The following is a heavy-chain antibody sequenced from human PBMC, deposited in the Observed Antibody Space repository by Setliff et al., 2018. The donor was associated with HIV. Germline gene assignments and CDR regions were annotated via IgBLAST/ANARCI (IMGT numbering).Heavy chain of an antibody. CDR3: ATSPAGEILGSRPFYFDY. J-gene: IGHJ4*02. V-gene: IGHV4-31*03. Sequence: PSETLSLTCTVSGDSINSGNYYWSWIRQHPGKGLEWIGYIYYSGSTYYSPSLKSRVTILEDTSKNQFSLKMRSVTAADTAVYYCATSPAGEILGSRPFYFDYWGQGTLVTVS. CDR2: IYYSGST. D-gene: IGHD3-10*01. CDR1: GDSINSGNYY.